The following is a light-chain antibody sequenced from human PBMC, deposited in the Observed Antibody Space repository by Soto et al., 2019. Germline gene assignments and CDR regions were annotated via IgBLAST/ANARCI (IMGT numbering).Light chain of an antibody. V-gene: IGLV2-14*03. CDR1: SSDVGGYNF. J-gene: IGLJ2*01. CDR3: TSYTRSSTLV. CDR2: NVY. Sequence: QSALTQPASVSGSPGQSITISCTGTSSDVGGYNFVSWYQQHPGKAPKLMLYNVYDRPSGISHRFSGSRSGNAASLTISGLQAQDAAHYYCTSYTRSSTLVFGGGTKLTVL.